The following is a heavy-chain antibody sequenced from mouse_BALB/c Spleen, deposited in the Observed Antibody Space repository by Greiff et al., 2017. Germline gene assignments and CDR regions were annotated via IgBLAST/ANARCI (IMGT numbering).Heavy chain of an antibody. V-gene: IGHV5-17*02. J-gene: IGHJ4*01. D-gene: IGHD1-2*01. CDR1: GFTFSSFG. CDR3: AVTTATRGYAMDY. Sequence: EVQGVESGGGLVQPGGSRKLSCAASGFTFSSFGMHWVRQAPEKGLEWVAYISSGSSTIYYADTVKGRFTISRDNPKNTLFLQMTSLRSEDTAMYYCAVTTATRGYAMDYWGQGTSVTVSS. CDR2: ISSGSSTI.